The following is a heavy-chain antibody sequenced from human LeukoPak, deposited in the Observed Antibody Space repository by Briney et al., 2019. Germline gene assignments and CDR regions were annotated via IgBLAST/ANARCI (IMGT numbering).Heavy chain of an antibody. Sequence: PGGSLRLSCAASGFTFSNAWMNWVRQAPGKGLEWVSAISKSGTYIKYADSVKGRFTVSRDNAKNSLFLQMNSLRVEDTAVYYCARDFLGTTVTTQVQNWFDPWGQGTLVTVSS. J-gene: IGHJ5*02. CDR3: ARDFLGTTVTTQVQNWFDP. CDR2: ISKSGTYI. V-gene: IGHV3-21*01. CDR1: GFTFSNAW. D-gene: IGHD4-17*01.